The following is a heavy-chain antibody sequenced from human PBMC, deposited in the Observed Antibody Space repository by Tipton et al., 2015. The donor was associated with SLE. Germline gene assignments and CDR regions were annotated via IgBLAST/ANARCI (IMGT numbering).Heavy chain of an antibody. V-gene: IGHV3-9*01. D-gene: IGHD3-10*01. J-gene: IGHJ4*02. CDR3: ARGGINLFSHFDY. CDR1: GFTFEDYA. Sequence: SLRLSCAASGFTFEDYAMHWVRQAPGKGLEWVSDISWNSVTIAYADSVKGRFTISRNNALNSLYLQMTSLRAEDTAVYYCARGGINLFSHFDYWGQGTLVTVSS. CDR2: ISWNSVTI.